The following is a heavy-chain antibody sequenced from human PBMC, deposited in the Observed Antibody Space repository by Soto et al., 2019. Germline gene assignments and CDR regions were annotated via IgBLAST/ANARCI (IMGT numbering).Heavy chain of an antibody. CDR2: IYYSGST. Sequence: LSLTCTVSGGSISSYYWSWIRQPPGKGLEWIGYIYYSGSTNYNPSLKSRVTISVDTSKNQFSLKLSSVTAADTAVYYCARGPYYDSSGYYYPVAFDIWGQGTMVTVSS. V-gene: IGHV4-59*01. CDR3: ARGPYYDSSGYYYPVAFDI. J-gene: IGHJ3*02. CDR1: GGSISSYY. D-gene: IGHD3-22*01.